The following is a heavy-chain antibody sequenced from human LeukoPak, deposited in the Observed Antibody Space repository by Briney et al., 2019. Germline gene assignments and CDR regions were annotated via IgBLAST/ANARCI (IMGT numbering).Heavy chain of an antibody. V-gene: IGHV4-39*01. CDR2: IYYSGST. Sequence: SETLSLTCTVSGGSISSYHWTWIRQPPGKGLEWIGSIYYSGSTYYNPSLKSRVTISVDTSKNQFSLKLSSVTAADTAVYYCARLKWELGGLDYWGQGTLVTVSS. D-gene: IGHD1-26*01. CDR3: ARLKWELGGLDY. CDR1: GGSISSYH. J-gene: IGHJ4*02.